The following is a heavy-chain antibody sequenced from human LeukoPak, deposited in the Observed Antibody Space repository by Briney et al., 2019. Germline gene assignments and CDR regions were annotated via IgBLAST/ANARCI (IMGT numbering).Heavy chain of an antibody. CDR3: ARQKLGLYAFDI. CDR1: GGSFSGYY. D-gene: IGHD7-27*01. CDR2: INHSGST. V-gene: IGHV4-34*01. J-gene: IGHJ3*02. Sequence: SETLSLTCAVYGGSFSGYYWSWIRQPPGKGLEWIGEINHSGSTNYNPSLKSRATISVDTSKNQFSLKLSSVTAADTAVYYCARQKLGLYAFDIWGQGTMVTVSS.